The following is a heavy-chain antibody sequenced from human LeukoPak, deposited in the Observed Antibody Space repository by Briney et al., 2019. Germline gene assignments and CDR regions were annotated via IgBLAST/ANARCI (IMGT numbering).Heavy chain of an antibody. D-gene: IGHD1-14*01. CDR3: ARVLKPKPYFDY. J-gene: IGHJ4*02. CDR2: INHSGST. CDR1: GGSFSGYY. V-gene: IGHV4-34*01. Sequence: PSETLSLTCAVYGGSFSGYYWSWIRQPPGKGLEWIGEINHSGSTNYNPSLKSRVTISVDTSKNQFSLKLSSVTAADTAVYYCARVLKPKPYFDYWGQGTLVTVSS.